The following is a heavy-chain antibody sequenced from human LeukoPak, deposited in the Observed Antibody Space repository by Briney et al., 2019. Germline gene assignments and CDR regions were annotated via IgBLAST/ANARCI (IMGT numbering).Heavy chain of an antibody. J-gene: IGHJ4*02. V-gene: IGHV3-11*01. CDR2: VTGSASKT. CDR3: ARVGPFSCEN. Sequence: SGGSLRRSSAASGFTFSDFNRGWIPPAPGKGLEWVSYVTGSASKTYYAVSVKGRFTIARDNSENSLYLKMNGLRGEDTAVYFWARVGPFSCENWGEGTLVTVSS. CDR1: GFTFSDFN.